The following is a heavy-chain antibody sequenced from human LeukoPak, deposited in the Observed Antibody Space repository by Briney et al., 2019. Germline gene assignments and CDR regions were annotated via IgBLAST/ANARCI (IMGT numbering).Heavy chain of an antibody. CDR1: GGSISSYY. Sequence: SETLSLTCTVSGGSISSYYWSWIRRPAGKGLEWIGRIYTSGSTNYNPSLKSRVTMSVDTSKNQFSLKLSSVTAADTAVYYCARVGANWNPAPGWFDPWGQGTLVTVSS. D-gene: IGHD1-20*01. J-gene: IGHJ5*02. CDR2: IYTSGST. V-gene: IGHV4-4*07. CDR3: ARVGANWNPAPGWFDP.